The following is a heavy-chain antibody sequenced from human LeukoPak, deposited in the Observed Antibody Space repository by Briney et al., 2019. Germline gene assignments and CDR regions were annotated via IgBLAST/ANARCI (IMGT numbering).Heavy chain of an antibody. J-gene: IGHJ4*02. CDR2: IYPGDSDT. CDR3: ARRPLYSSNWYFFDY. CDR1: GYRFTSHW. Sequence: GESLKISCKGSGYRFTSHWIGWVRQMPGKGLEWMGIIYPGDSDTRYSPSFQGQVTISADKSITTAYLQWSSLQASDTAIYYCARRPLYSSNWYFFDYWGQGTLVTVSS. V-gene: IGHV5-51*01. D-gene: IGHD6-13*01.